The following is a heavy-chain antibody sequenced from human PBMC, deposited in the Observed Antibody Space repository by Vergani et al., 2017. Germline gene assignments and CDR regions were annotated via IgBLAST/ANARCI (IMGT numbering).Heavy chain of an antibody. V-gene: IGHV3-48*01. Sequence: EVQLVESGGGLVQPGGSLRLSCAASGFTFSSYSMNWVRQAPGKGLEWVSYISSSSSTIYYADSVKGRFTISRDNAKNSLYLQMNSLRAEDTAVYYCARDNQAYCGGDCYFYYYGMDVWGQXP. CDR2: ISSSSSTI. CDR3: ARDNQAYCGGDCYFYYYGMDV. J-gene: IGHJ6*02. D-gene: IGHD2-21*02. CDR1: GFTFSSYS.